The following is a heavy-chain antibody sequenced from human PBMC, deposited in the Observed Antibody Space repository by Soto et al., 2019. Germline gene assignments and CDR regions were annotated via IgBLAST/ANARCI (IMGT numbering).Heavy chain of an antibody. J-gene: IGHJ6*02. CDR2: IYYSGST. D-gene: IGHD3-16*02. V-gene: IGHV4-39*01. CDR1: GGSISSSSYY. CDR3: ARHGIYDYVWGSYRPNYYYYGMDV. Sequence: SETLSLTCTVSGGSISSSSYYWGGTSQPPGKGLEWIGSIYYSGSTYYNPSLKSRVTISVDTSKNQFSLKLSSVTAADTAVSYCARHGIYDYVWGSYRPNYYYYGMDVWGQGTPVIVSS.